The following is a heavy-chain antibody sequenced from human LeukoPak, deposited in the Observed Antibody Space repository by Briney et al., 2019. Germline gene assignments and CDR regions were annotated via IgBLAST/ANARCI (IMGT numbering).Heavy chain of an antibody. CDR3: ARDSGGVWFADLLPLDF. J-gene: IGHJ4*02. Sequence: ETLSLTCTVSGGSISSYYWSWIRQPAGKGLEWIGRIYTSGSTNYNPSLKSRVTTSVDTSKNQFSLKLSSVTAADTAVYYCARDSGGVWFADLLPLDFWGQGTLVTVSS. D-gene: IGHD3-10*01. CDR2: IYTSGST. V-gene: IGHV4-4*07. CDR1: GGSISSYY.